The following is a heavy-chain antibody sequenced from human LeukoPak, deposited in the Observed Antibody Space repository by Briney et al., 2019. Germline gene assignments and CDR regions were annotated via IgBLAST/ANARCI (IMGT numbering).Heavy chain of an antibody. Sequence: GGSLRLSCEASGFTFSTYAMHWVRQAPGKGLEWVAVISYDGSNKYYADSVKGRFTISRDNSKNTLYLQMNRLRAEDTAVYYCARDPESSSFFDYWGQGTLVTVSS. CDR2: ISYDGSNK. D-gene: IGHD6-6*01. CDR1: GFTFSTYA. CDR3: ARDPESSSFFDY. V-gene: IGHV3-30-3*01. J-gene: IGHJ4*02.